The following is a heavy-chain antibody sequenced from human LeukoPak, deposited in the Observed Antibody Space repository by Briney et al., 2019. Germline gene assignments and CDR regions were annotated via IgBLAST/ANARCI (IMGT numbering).Heavy chain of an antibody. V-gene: IGHV1-2*06. CDR1: GYTFTGYY. D-gene: IGHD3-3*01. CDR2: INPNSGGT. CDR3: ARDGPLEWLLYYFDY. J-gene: IGHJ4*02. Sequence: ASVKVSCKASGYTFTGYYMHWVRQAPGQGLEWMGRINPNSGGTNYAQKFRGRVTMTRDTSISTAYMELSRLGSDDTAVYYCARDGPLEWLLYYFDYWGQGTLVTVSS.